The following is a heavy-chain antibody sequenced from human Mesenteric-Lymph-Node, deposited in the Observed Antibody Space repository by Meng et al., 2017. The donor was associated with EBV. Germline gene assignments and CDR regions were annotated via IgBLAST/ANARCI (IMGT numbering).Heavy chain of an antibody. CDR2: ISSSGRTI. J-gene: IGHJ4*02. Sequence: QVQLVESGGGLVKPGGSXILACAASGFTFSDYYMSWIRQAPGEGLEWVAYISSSGRTIYYADSVKGRFTISRDNAKNSLYLQMNSLRAGDTAVYYCARSTNENNYDGSAYSVWGQGTLVTVSS. D-gene: IGHD3-22*01. CDR3: ARSTNENNYDGSAYSV. V-gene: IGHV3-11*01. CDR1: GFTFSDYY.